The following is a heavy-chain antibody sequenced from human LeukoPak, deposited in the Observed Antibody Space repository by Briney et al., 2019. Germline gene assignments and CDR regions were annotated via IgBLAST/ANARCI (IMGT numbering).Heavy chain of an antibody. CDR1: GYTFTSYY. V-gene: IGHV1-46*01. Sequence: ASVKVSCKASGYTFTSYYMHWVQQAPGQGLEWMGIINPSGGSTSYAQKFQGRVSMTRDTSTSTVYMELSSLRSEDTAVYYCARVWMGADDAFDIWGQGTMVTVSS. CDR2: INPSGGST. CDR3: ARVWMGADDAFDI. J-gene: IGHJ3*02. D-gene: IGHD1-26*01.